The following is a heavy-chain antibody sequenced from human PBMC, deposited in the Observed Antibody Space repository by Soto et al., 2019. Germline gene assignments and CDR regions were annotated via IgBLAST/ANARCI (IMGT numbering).Heavy chain of an antibody. J-gene: IGHJ4*02. V-gene: IGHV4-31*03. CDR1: GGSISSGGYY. CDR3: ARGRKATNYFDY. CDR2: IYYSGST. Sequence: SETLSLTCTVSGGSISSGGYYWSWIRQHPGKGLEWIGYIYYSGSTYYNPSLKSRVTISVDTSKNQFSLKLSSVTAADTAVYYCARGRKATNYFDYWGQGTLVTVSS.